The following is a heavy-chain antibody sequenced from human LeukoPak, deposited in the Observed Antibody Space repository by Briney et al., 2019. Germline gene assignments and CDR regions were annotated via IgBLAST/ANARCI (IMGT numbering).Heavy chain of an antibody. CDR3: ARVAYCGGDCYIFDY. Sequence: ASVRVSCKASGYTFTSYDINWVRQATGQGLEWMGWMNPNSGNTGYAQKFQGRVTITRNTSISTAYMELSSLRSEDTAVYYCARVAYCGGDCYIFDYWGQGTLVTVSS. CDR2: MNPNSGNT. D-gene: IGHD2-21*02. CDR1: GYTFTSYD. V-gene: IGHV1-8*03. J-gene: IGHJ4*02.